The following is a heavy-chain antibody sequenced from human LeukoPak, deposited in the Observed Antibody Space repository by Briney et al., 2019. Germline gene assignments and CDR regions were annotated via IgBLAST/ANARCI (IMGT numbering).Heavy chain of an antibody. D-gene: IGHD6-13*01. J-gene: IGHJ4*02. V-gene: IGHV3-73*01. CDR2: IRSKPNSYAT. CDR3: AKGYHALSSTVFDY. CDR1: GFTFSDSA. Sequence: GGSLRLSCAASGFTFSDSAMHWVRQASGKGLEWVGRIRSKPNSYATAYAASEKGRFTISRDDSKNMAYLQMNSLRAEDTAVYYCAKGYHALSSTVFDYWGQGTLVTVSS.